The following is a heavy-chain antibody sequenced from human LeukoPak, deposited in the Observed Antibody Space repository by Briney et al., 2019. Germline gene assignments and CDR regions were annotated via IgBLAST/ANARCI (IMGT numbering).Heavy chain of an antibody. V-gene: IGHV3-48*04. J-gene: IGHJ6*04. CDR1: GFTFSTSG. CDR3: AELGITMIGGV. CDR2: ISSSGSTI. D-gene: IGHD3-10*02. Sequence: GGSLRLSCVASGFTFSTSGMHWVRQAPGKGLEWVSYISSSGSTIYYADSVKGRFTISRDNAKNSLYLQMNSLRAEDTAVYYCAELGITMIGGVWGKGTTVTISS.